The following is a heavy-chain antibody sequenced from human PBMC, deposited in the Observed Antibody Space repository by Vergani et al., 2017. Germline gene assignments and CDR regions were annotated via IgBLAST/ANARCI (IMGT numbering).Heavy chain of an antibody. V-gene: IGHV3-7*03. CDR2: KKGNGSEI. CDR3: ARHVEMATMGY. Sequence: EVQLVESGGGLVQPGGSLRLSCAASGFTFSSYWMTWVRQAPGKGLEWVANKKGNGSEIYYVDSVKGRFTISRDNAKRSLYLQMNSLRAEDTTVYYCARHVEMATMGYWGQGTLVTVSS. J-gene: IGHJ4*02. D-gene: IGHD5-24*01. CDR1: GFTFSSYW.